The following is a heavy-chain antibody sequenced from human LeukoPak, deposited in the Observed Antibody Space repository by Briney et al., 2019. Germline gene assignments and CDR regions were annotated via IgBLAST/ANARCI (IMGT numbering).Heavy chain of an antibody. CDR1: GYTFTSYY. D-gene: IGHD3-10*01. J-gene: IGHJ3*02. Sequence: EASVKVSCKASGYTFTSYYMHWVRQAPGQGLEWMGIINPSGGSTSYAQKFQGRVTMTRDMSTSTVYMELSRLRSDDTAVYYCARPTLQLLWFGESLASSDAFDIWGQGTMVTVSS. CDR2: INPSGGST. V-gene: IGHV1-46*01. CDR3: ARPTLQLLWFGESLASSDAFDI.